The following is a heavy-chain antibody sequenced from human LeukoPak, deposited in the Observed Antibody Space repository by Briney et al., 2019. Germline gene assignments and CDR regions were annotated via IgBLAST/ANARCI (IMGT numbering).Heavy chain of an antibody. CDR2: ISWNSGNI. Sequence: GRSLRLSCAASGFTFQDYAMHWVRQAPGKGLEWVSGISWNSGNIVYADSVKGRFTISRDNAKNSLHLQMNSLRAEDTALYYCAKDGGSGWGTYDAFDIWGQGTMVTVSS. CDR3: AKDGGSGWGTYDAFDI. CDR1: GFTFQDYA. V-gene: IGHV3-9*01. D-gene: IGHD6-25*01. J-gene: IGHJ3*02.